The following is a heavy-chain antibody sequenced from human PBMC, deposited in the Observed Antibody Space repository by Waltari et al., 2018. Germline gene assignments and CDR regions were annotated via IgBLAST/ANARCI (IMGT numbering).Heavy chain of an antibody. CDR1: GRTLSGLA. D-gene: IGHD3-22*01. CDR3: ALRLDSGRFYIGLDF. J-gene: IGHJ4*02. CDR2: FDLEMGEV. Sequence: LLQSGAEVKTPGASVKVSCRVSGRTLSGLAIHWVRQAPGKGLEWLGVFDLEMGEVVYSQKFLDRVTMTEDTSTDTAYMELSGLRSDDTAIYYCALRLDSGRFYIGLDFWGQGTLVTVSS. V-gene: IGHV1-24*01.